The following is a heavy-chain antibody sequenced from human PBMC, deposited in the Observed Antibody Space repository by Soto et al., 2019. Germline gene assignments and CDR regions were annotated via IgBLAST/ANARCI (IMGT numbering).Heavy chain of an antibody. D-gene: IGHD3-22*01. CDR1: GFTFSDHA. CDR3: AKATYHYDSSSYYRVYFDY. CDR2: IAGNGGSP. Sequence: PGGSLRLSCAASGFTFSDHAMSWVRQAPGKGLEWVSAIAGNGGSPYYADSVKGRFTISRDRTKSTLYLQMNSLRAEDTAVYFCAKATYHYDSSSYYRVYFDYWGQGTLVTVSS. J-gene: IGHJ4*02. V-gene: IGHV3-23*01.